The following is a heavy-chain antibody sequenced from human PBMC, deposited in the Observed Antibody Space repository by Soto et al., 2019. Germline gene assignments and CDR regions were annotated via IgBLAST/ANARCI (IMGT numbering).Heavy chain of an antibody. D-gene: IGHD2-15*01. CDR1: GYSFTSYW. V-gene: IGHV5-51*01. CDR2: IYPGDSDT. J-gene: IGHJ4*02. CDR3: ARRTLSHYCSGGSCYQYYFDY. Sequence: PGESLKISCKGSGYSFTSYWIGWVRQMPGKGLEWMGIIYPGDSDTRYSPSFQGQVTISADKSISTAYLQWSSLKASDTAMYYCARRTLSHYCSGGSCYQYYFDYWGQGTLVTVSS.